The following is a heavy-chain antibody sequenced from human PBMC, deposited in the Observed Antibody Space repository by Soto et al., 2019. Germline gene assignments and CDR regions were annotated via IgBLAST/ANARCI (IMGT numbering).Heavy chain of an antibody. CDR3: TRDRGRYCSSTSCYHYYYGMDV. D-gene: IGHD2-2*01. J-gene: IGHJ6*02. Sequence: PGGSLRLSCTASGFTFGDYAMSWVRQAPGKGLEWVGFIRSKAYGGTTEYAASVKGRFTISRDDSKSIAYLQMNSLKTEDTAVYYCTRDRGRYCSSTSCYHYYYGMDVWGQGTTVTVSS. V-gene: IGHV3-49*04. CDR1: GFTFGDYA. CDR2: IRSKAYGGTT.